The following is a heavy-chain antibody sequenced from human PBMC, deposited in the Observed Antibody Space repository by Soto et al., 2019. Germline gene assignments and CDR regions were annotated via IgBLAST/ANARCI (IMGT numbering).Heavy chain of an antibody. V-gene: IGHV4-59*08. D-gene: IGHD3-3*01. J-gene: IGHJ6*03. CDR1: GGSISSYY. CDR2: IYYSGST. CDR3: ARLHYDFWSGYEPADYYYYYMDV. Sequence: SETLSLTCTVSGGSISSYYWSWIRQPPGKGLEWIGYIYYSGSTNYNPSLKSRVTISVDTSKNQFSLKLSSVTAADTAVYYCARLHYDFWSGYEPADYYYYYMDVWGKGTTVTVS.